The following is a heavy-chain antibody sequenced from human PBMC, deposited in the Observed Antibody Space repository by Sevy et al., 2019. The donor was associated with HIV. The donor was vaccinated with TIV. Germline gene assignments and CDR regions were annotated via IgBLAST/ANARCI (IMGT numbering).Heavy chain of an antibody. CDR3: ARRPTDQSGSYWFDP. J-gene: IGHJ5*02. CDR1: GFTFSSYW. CDR2: ITTDGSDT. Sequence: GGSLRLSCAASGFTFSSYWMHWVRQAPGKGLVWVSRITTDGSDTSYADSVKGRFTISRDNTKNTLYLQMNSLRAEDTAVYYCARRPTDQSGSYWFDPWGQGTLVTVSS. D-gene: IGHD1-26*01. V-gene: IGHV3-74*01.